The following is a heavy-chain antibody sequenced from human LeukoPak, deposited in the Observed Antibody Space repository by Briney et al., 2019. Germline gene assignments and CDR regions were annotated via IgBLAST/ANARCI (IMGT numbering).Heavy chain of an antibody. CDR2: IYPDDSDT. D-gene: IGHD2-2*01. Sequence: GESLKISCKGSGYSFASYWIAWVRQMPGKGLEWMGIIYPDDSDTRYSPSFQGQVTISADKSISTAYLQWSGLKASDAAVYYCARLSSTSQPFDPWGQGTLVTVSS. CDR3: ARLSSTSQPFDP. J-gene: IGHJ5*02. CDR1: GYSFASYW. V-gene: IGHV5-51*01.